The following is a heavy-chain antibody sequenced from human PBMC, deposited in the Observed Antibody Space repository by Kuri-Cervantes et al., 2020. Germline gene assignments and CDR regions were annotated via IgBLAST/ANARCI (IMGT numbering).Heavy chain of an antibody. CDR3: ASGTLNYDYIWGSYRSNWFDP. CDR2: FDPEDGET. Sequence: ASVKVSCKTSGYTFTNYGVSWVRQAPGQGLEWMGGFDPEDGETIYAQKFQGRVTMTEDTSTDTAYMELSSLRSEDTAVYYCASGTLNYDYIWGSYRSNWFDPWGQGTLVTVSS. V-gene: IGHV1-24*01. J-gene: IGHJ5*02. CDR1: GYTFTNYG. D-gene: IGHD3-16*02.